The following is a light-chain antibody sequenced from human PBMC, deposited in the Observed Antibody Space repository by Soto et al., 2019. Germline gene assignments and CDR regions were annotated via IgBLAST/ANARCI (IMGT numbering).Light chain of an antibody. CDR2: EVN. CDR1: SSDVGGHNY. CDR3: NSYTSRDTFV. Sequence: LTQPASVSGSPGQSITISCTGTSSDVGGHNYVSWYQQHPGKAPQLMIYEVNKRPSEVSNRFSGSKSGNTASLTISGLRPEDEADYYCNSYTSRDTFVLGTGTKVTGL. V-gene: IGLV2-14*01. J-gene: IGLJ1*01.